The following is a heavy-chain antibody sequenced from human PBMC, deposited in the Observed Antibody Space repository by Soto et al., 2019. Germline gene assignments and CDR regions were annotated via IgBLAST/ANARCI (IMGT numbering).Heavy chain of an antibody. J-gene: IGHJ6*02. V-gene: IGHV1-69*01. CDR1: GGTFSSYA. CDR2: IIPIFGTA. Sequence: QVQLVQSGAEVKKPGSSVKVSCKASGGTFSSYAISWVRQAPGQGIEWMGGIIPIFGTANYAQKFQGRVTITADESTSTAYMELSSLRSEDTAVYYCARDHGSGSYYNDGDYYYYYGMDVWGQGTTVTVSS. D-gene: IGHD3-10*01. CDR3: ARDHGSGSYYNDGDYYYYYGMDV.